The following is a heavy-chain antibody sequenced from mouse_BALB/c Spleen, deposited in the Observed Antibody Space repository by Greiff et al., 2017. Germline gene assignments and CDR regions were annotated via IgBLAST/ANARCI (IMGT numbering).Heavy chain of an antibody. V-gene: IGHV3-6*02. CDR1: GYSITSGYY. J-gene: IGHJ3*01. Sequence: EVKLQESGPGLVKPSQSLSLTCSVTGYSITSGYYWNRIRQFPGNKLEWMGYISYDGSNNYNPSLKNRISITRDTSKNQFFLKLNSVTTEDTATYYCVSYLWFAYWGQGTLVTVSA. D-gene: IGHD5-1*01. CDR2: ISYDGSN. CDR3: VSYLWFAY.